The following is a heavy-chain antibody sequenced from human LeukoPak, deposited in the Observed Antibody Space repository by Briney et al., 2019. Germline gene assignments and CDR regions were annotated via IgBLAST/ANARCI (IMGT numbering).Heavy chain of an antibody. V-gene: IGHV3-7*01. CDR1: RFPLSDYW. Sequence: PGGSLRLSCAASRFPLSDYWMSWVRQAPGKGLEWVANIKQDGGEIYYVDSVKGRFTISRDNAKNSLYLQMNSLTAEETAVYYCARDKIVGATHFDYWGQGTLVTVSS. CDR2: IKQDGGEI. CDR3: ARDKIVGATHFDY. J-gene: IGHJ4*02. D-gene: IGHD1-26*01.